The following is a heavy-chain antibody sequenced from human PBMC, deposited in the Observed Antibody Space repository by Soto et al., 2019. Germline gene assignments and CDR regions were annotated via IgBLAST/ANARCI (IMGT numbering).Heavy chain of an antibody. CDR2: MNPNSGNT. Sequence: ASVKVSCKASGYTFTSYDINWVRQATGQGLEWMGWMNPNSGNTGYAQKFQGRVTMTRNTSISTAYMELSSLRSEDTAVYYCAAEQAYYYGSVPWGQGTLVTVS. D-gene: IGHD3-10*01. J-gene: IGHJ5*02. CDR1: GYTFTSYD. V-gene: IGHV1-8*01. CDR3: AAEQAYYYGSVP.